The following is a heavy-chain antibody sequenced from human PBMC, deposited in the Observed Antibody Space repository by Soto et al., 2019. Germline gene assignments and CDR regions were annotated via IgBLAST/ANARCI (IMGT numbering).Heavy chain of an antibody. CDR1: GGSISSSNW. V-gene: IGHV4-4*02. D-gene: IGHD6-19*01. J-gene: IGHJ4*02. Sequence: QVQLQESGPGLVKPSGTLSLTCAVSGGSISSSNWWSWVRQPPGKGLEWIGEIYHSGSTNYNPSLQSRVTISVDKSKNQFSLKLSSVTAADTAVYYCAREADEQWLVRSFDYWGQGTLVTVSS. CDR2: IYHSGST. CDR3: AREADEQWLVRSFDY.